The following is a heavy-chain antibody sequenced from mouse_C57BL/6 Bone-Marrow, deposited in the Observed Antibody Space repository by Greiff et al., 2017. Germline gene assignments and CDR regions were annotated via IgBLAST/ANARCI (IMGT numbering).Heavy chain of an antibody. D-gene: IGHD2-2*01. CDR1: GYTFTEYT. CDR3: ARHEDRGTMVTTKDWFAY. J-gene: IGHJ3*01. Sequence: VQLQQSGAELVKPGASVKLSCKASGYTFTEYTIHWVKQRSGQGLEWIGWFYPGSGSIKYNEKFKDKATLTADKSSSTVYMEISRLTSEDSAVYFCARHEDRGTMVTTKDWFAYWGQGTLVTVSA. CDR2: FYPGSGSI. V-gene: IGHV1-62-2*01.